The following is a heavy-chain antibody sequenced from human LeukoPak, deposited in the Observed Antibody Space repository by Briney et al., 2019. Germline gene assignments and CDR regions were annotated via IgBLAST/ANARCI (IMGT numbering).Heavy chain of an antibody. D-gene: IGHD3-10*01. CDR3: AKDQFRPMVRGVITYYYHGMDV. CDR2: ISYDGRDK. V-gene: IGHV3-30*18. Sequence: GGSLRLSCAASGFTFRGYGMHWVRQAPGKGLEWVAVISYDGRDKYYADSVKGRFTVSRDNSRNTLFLQMNSLRAGDTAVYYCAKDQFRPMVRGVITYYYHGMDVWGKGTTVTVSS. CDR1: GFTFRGYG. J-gene: IGHJ6*04.